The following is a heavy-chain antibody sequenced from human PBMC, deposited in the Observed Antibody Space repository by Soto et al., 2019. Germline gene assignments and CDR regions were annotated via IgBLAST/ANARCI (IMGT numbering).Heavy chain of an antibody. CDR1: GYTFTSYG. D-gene: IGHD6-19*01. Sequence: ASVKVSCKASGYTFTSYGISWVRQAPGQGLEWMGWISAYNGNTNYAQKLQGRVTMTTDTSTSTAYMELRSLRSDDTAVYYCAKDIAVAGSYYFDYWGQGTLVTVSS. V-gene: IGHV1-18*01. CDR3: AKDIAVAGSYYFDY. CDR2: ISAYNGNT. J-gene: IGHJ4*02.